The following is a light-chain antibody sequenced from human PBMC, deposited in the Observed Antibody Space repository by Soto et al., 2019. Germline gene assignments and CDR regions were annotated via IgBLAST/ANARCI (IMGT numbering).Light chain of an antibody. V-gene: IGKV3-20*01. CDR3: QQYGSSPGT. CDR2: GAC. CDR1: QSVSSSY. Sequence: VLTQSPGTLSLSPGERATLSCRASQSVSSSYLAWYQQKPGEAPRLLIFGACIRDTGIPDRFSGSGSGTDFTLTISRLEHEDFAVYYCQQYGSSPGTFGQGTKVDIK. J-gene: IGKJ1*01.